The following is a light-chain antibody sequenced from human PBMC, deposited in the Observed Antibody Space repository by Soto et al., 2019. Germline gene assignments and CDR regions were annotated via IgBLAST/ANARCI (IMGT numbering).Light chain of an antibody. V-gene: IGLV2-14*01. CDR2: DVS. J-gene: IGLJ1*01. CDR3: SSYTSRSPLV. CDR1: NSDVGGYNY. Sequence: QSALTQPASVSGSPGQSITISCTGTNSDVGGYNYVPWYQQHPGKAPKLMIYDVSNRPSGVSNRSSGSKAGNTASLTISGLQAEDEADYYCSSYTSRSPLVFGAGTKLTVL.